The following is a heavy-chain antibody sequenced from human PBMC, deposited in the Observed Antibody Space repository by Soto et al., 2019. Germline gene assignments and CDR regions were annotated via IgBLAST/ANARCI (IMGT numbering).Heavy chain of an antibody. CDR1: GFTFSSYG. CDR2: ISYDGSNK. D-gene: IGHD5-12*01. J-gene: IGHJ4*02. Sequence: GGSLRLSCAASGFTFSSYGMHWVRQAPGKGLEWVAVISYDGSNKYYADSVKGRFTISRDNSKNTLYLQMNSLRAEDTAVYYCAKDGEWLRSLYYFDYWGQGTLVTVSS. CDR3: AKDGEWLRSLYYFDY. V-gene: IGHV3-30*18.